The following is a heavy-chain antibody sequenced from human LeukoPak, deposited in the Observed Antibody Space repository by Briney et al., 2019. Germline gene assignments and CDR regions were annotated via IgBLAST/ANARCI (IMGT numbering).Heavy chain of an antibody. Sequence: GGSLRLSCAASGFTFSSYAMHWVRQAPGKGLEWVAVISYDGSNKYYADSVKGRFTISRDNSKNTLYLQMNSLKTEDTAVYYCTTDSGSYGDLYYFDYWGQGTLVTVSS. CDR3: TTDSGSYGDLYYFDY. CDR2: ISYDGSNK. J-gene: IGHJ4*02. D-gene: IGHD1-26*01. CDR1: GFTFSSYA. V-gene: IGHV3-30-3*01.